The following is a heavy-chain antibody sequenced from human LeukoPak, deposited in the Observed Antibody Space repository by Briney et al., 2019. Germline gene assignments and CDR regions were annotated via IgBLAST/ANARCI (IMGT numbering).Heavy chain of an antibody. J-gene: IGHJ4*02. Sequence: PGGSLRLSCAASGFTVSSYYMNWARQAPGKGLEWVSVIHSGGITYYADSVKGRLTLSRDDSKNTLYLQMNSLRAEDTAVYYCAKGGEVVPAAIIDYWGQGTLVTVSS. CDR2: IHSGGIT. CDR3: AKGGEVVPAAIIDY. CDR1: GFTVSSYY. V-gene: IGHV3-66*01. D-gene: IGHD2-2*01.